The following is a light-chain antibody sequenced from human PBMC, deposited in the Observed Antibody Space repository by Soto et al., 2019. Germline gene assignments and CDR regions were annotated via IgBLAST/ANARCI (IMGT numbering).Light chain of an antibody. V-gene: IGLV2-14*01. Sequence: QSVLTQPASVSGSPGQSITISCTGTSREVGSYNYVSWYRQHPGRAPKLMIYDVSNRPSGVSNRFSGSKSGNTASLTFSWLQAEDEADYYCSSYTRSSTYVFGTGTKVTV. CDR3: SSYTRSSTYV. CDR1: SREVGSYNY. CDR2: DVS. J-gene: IGLJ1*01.